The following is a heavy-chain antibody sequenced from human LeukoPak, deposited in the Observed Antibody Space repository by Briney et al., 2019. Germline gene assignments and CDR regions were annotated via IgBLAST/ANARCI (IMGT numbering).Heavy chain of an antibody. V-gene: IGHV3-23*01. Sequence: GGSLRLSCAASGFSFSSYAMSWVRQAPGKGLERVAAISGSGGRTYYADSVKGRFTISRDNSKNTLYLQMNSLRAEDTAVYYCAKAVGVVVAATSDYWGQGTLVTVSS. J-gene: IGHJ4*02. CDR1: GFSFSSYA. CDR3: AKAVGVVVAATSDY. D-gene: IGHD2-15*01. CDR2: ISGSGGRT.